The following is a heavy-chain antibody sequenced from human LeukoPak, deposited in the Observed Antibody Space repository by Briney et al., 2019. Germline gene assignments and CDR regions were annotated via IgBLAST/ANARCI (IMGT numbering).Heavy chain of an antibody. D-gene: IGHD2-15*01. V-gene: IGHV4-34*01. Sequence: PSETLSLTCAVYGESFSGYYWTWIRQSPGKGLEWIGEINHSGSTNYNPSLESRVTISVDTSKNQFSLKLSSVTAADTAVYYCARYCSGGSCYYSYYFDYWGQGTLVTVSS. J-gene: IGHJ4*02. CDR3: ARYCSGGSCYYSYYFDY. CDR1: GESFSGYY. CDR2: INHSGST.